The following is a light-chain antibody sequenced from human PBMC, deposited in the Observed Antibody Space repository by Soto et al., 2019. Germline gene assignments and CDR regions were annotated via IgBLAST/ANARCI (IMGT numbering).Light chain of an antibody. CDR2: DVS. J-gene: IGLJ1*01. Sequence: QSVLTLPASVSGSPGQSITISCTGTSSDVGGYNYVSWYQQHPGKAPKLMIFDVSNRPSGVSNRFSGSKSGNTASLTISGIQAEYEAYDYCSSYTSSSTRVFGPGTKLTVL. CDR3: SSYTSSSTRV. V-gene: IGLV2-14*01. CDR1: SSDVGGYNY.